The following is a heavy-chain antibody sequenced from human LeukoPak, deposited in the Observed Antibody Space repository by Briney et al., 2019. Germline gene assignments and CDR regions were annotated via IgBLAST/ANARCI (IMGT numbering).Heavy chain of an antibody. CDR2: IYYGGDT. CDR1: GGSISSYY. D-gene: IGHD3-3*01. J-gene: IGHJ4*02. CDR3: ARHEGSVLFAFDY. Sequence: SETLSLTCTVSGGSISSYYWSWIRQPPGKGLEWIGSIYYGGDTYYNPSLRSRVTISVDTSKNQFSLKLSSVTAADTAVYYCARHEGSVLFAFDYWGQGTLVTVSS. V-gene: IGHV4-59*05.